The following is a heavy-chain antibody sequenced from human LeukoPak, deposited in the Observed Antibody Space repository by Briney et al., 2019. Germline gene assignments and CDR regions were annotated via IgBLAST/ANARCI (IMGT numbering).Heavy chain of an antibody. D-gene: IGHD3-9*01. CDR3: ARGDYDILTGYLPYYYMDV. CDR2: ISAYNGNT. J-gene: IGHJ6*03. Sequence: ASAKVSCKASGYTFTSYGISWVRQAPGQGLEWMGWISAYNGNTNYAQKLQGRVTMTTDTSTSTAYMELRSLRSDDTAVYYCARGDYDILTGYLPYYYMDVWGKGTTVTISS. V-gene: IGHV1-18*01. CDR1: GYTFTSYG.